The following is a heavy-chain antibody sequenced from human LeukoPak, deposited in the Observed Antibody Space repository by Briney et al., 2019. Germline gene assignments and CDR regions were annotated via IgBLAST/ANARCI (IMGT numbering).Heavy chain of an antibody. J-gene: IGHJ4*02. CDR1: GGSISSSSYY. D-gene: IGHD3-22*01. CDR2: IYYSGST. V-gene: IGHV4-39*07. Sequence: SETLSLTCTVSGGSISSSSYYWGWIRQPPGKGLEWIGSIYYSGSTYYNPSLKSRVTISVDTSENQFSLKLSSVTAADTAVYYCSRANGPYYYDSSGTGDYWGQGTLVTVSS. CDR3: SRANGPYYYDSSGTGDY.